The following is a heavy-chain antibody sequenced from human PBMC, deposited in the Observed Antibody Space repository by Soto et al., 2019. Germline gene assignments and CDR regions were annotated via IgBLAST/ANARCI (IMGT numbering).Heavy chain of an antibody. CDR3: ARGDCSGGSCWGFDP. CDR2: IYYSGST. CDR1: GGSISSGGYY. V-gene: IGHV4-31*03. J-gene: IGHJ5*02. Sequence: SETLSLTCTVSGGSISSGGYYWSWIRQHPGKGLEWIGYIYYSGSTYYNPSLKSRVTISVDTSKNQFSLKLSSVTAADTAVYYCARGDCSGGSCWGFDPWGQGTLVTVSS. D-gene: IGHD2-15*01.